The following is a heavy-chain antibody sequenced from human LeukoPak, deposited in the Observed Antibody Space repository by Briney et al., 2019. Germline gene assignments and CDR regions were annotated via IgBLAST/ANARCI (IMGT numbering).Heavy chain of an antibody. CDR3: ARDNIAVAAHDC. CDR1: GGSFSGYY. CDR2: INHSGST. Sequence: SETLSLTCAVYGGSFSGYYWSCIRQPPGKGLEWIGEINHSGSTNYNPSLKSRVTISVDTSKNQFSLKLSSVTAADTAVYYCARDNIAVAAHDCWGQGTLVTVSS. J-gene: IGHJ4*02. V-gene: IGHV4-34*01. D-gene: IGHD6-19*01.